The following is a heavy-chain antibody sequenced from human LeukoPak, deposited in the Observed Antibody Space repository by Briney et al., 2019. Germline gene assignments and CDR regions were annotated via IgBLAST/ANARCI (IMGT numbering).Heavy chain of an antibody. Sequence: ASVKVSCKASGYTFTSYYMHWVRQAPGQGLEWMGIINPSGGSTSYAQKFQGRVTMTRGTSTSTVYMELSSLRSEDTAVYYCARGNIVVVVAATILFDYWGQGTLVTVSS. V-gene: IGHV1-46*01. CDR3: ARGNIVVVVAATILFDY. D-gene: IGHD2-15*01. CDR1: GYTFTSYY. CDR2: INPSGGST. J-gene: IGHJ4*02.